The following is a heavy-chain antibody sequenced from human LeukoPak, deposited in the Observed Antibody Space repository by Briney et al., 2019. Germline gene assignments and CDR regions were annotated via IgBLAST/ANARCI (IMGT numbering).Heavy chain of an antibody. Sequence: ASVKVSCKASGYTFTSYGISWVRQAPGQGLEWMGWISAYNGNTNYAQKLQGRVTMTTDTSTSTAYMELRSLRSDDTAVYYCARDGLLWFGELFPGALFDYRGQGTLVTVSS. D-gene: IGHD3-10*01. V-gene: IGHV1-18*01. J-gene: IGHJ4*02. CDR2: ISAYNGNT. CDR3: ARDGLLWFGELFPGALFDY. CDR1: GYTFTSYG.